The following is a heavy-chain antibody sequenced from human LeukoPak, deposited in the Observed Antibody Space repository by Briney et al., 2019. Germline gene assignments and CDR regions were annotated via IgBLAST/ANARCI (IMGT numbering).Heavy chain of an antibody. CDR2: ISSSGSTI. D-gene: IGHD2/OR15-2a*01. CDR3: ARTLYSIVPAVDDYFDS. CDR1: GFTFSDYY. Sequence: AGGSLRLSCAASGFTFSDYYMSWIRQAPGKGLEWVSYISSSGSTIYYADSVKGRFTISRDNAKNALYLQMNSLRAEDTAVFYCARTLYSIVPAVDDYFDSWGQGTLVTVSS. V-gene: IGHV3-11*04. J-gene: IGHJ4*02.